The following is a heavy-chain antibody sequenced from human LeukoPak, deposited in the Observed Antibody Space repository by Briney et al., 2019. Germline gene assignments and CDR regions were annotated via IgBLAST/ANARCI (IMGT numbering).Heavy chain of an antibody. CDR3: AAVSYCSGGGCYGNGAFDI. CDR1: GFTFTTSA. D-gene: IGHD2-15*01. J-gene: IGHJ3*02. V-gene: IGHV1-58*02. Sequence: TSVKVSCKASGFTFTTSAMQWVRQARGQRLEWIGWTVVGSGSTNYAQKFQERVTFTRDMSTSTAYMELSSLRSEDTAVYYCAAVSYCSGGGCYGNGAFDIWGQGTMVAVSS. CDR2: TVVGSGST.